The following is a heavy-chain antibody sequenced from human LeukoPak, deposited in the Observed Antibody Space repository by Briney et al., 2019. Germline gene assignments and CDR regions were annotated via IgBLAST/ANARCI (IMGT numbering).Heavy chain of an antibody. V-gene: IGHV3-21*01. J-gene: IGHJ4*02. D-gene: IGHD3-10*01. Sequence: PGGSLRLSCAASGFTFSDYSMNWVRQAPGKGLEWVSSISSSSTYIFYADSVKGRFTISRDYAKNSLYLQMNSLRAEDTAVYFCARGQGVYASGSYPFDDWGQGTRVTVSS. CDR2: ISSSSTYI. CDR3: ARGQGVYASGSYPFDD. CDR1: GFTFSDYS.